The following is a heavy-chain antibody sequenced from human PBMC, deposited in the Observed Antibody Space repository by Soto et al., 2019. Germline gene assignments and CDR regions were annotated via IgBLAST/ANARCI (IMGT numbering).Heavy chain of an antibody. CDR3: ARERGFLSEAFDI. Sequence: SQTLSLTCAITGDSVSSNSAGWSWVRQSPSRGLEWLGRTYYRSKWYYEYAVSVRGRITINPDTSKNQYSLQLNSVTPEDTAVYYCARERGFLSEAFDIWGRGTMVTVSS. J-gene: IGHJ3*02. CDR2: TYYRSKWYY. CDR1: GDSVSSNSAG. V-gene: IGHV6-1*01. D-gene: IGHD2-21*01.